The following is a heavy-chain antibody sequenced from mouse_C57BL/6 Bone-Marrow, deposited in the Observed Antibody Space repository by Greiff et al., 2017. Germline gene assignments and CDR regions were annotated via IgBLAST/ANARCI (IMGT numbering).Heavy chain of an antibody. CDR3: AQTAQAIPYAMDY. D-gene: IGHD3-2*02. J-gene: IGHJ4*01. CDR1: GYAFSSSW. CDR2: IYSGDGDT. V-gene: IGHV1-82*01. Sequence: VQLQQSGPELVQPGASVKISCKASGYAFSSSWMNWVHQRPGKGLEWLGRIYSGDGDTNYNAKLKGKVISTADKSSSTAYMQLSSLTSEDSAVYFCAQTAQAIPYAMDYWGQGTSVTVSS.